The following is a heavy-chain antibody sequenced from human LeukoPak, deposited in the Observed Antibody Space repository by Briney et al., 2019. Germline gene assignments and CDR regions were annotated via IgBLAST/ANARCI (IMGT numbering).Heavy chain of an antibody. V-gene: IGHV4-34*01. CDR2: INHSGST. CDR3: ARVSIAVAGWFDP. D-gene: IGHD6-19*01. CDR1: GGSFSGYY. J-gene: IGHJ5*02. Sequence: SETLSLTCAVYGGSFSGYYWSWLRQPPGKGLEWIGEINHSGSTNYNPSLKSRVTISVDTSKNQFSLKLSSVTAADTAVYYCARVSIAVAGWFDPWGQGTLVTVSS.